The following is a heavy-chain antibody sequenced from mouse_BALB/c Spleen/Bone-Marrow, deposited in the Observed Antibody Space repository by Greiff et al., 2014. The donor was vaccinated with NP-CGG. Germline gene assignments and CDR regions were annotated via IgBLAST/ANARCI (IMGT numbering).Heavy chain of an antibody. V-gene: IGHV1-9*01. J-gene: IGHJ3*01. CDR3: ARELGLRLAY. CDR1: GYPFSSYW. D-gene: IGHD3-1*01. Sequence: QLPLMPSXAELLPPGASVKLSCTATGYPFSSYWIEWVKPRPGHGLEWIGEILPGSGSTNYNEKFKGKATFTADTSSNTAYMQLSSLTSEDSAVYYCARELGLRLAYWGQGTLVTVSA. CDR2: ILPGSGST.